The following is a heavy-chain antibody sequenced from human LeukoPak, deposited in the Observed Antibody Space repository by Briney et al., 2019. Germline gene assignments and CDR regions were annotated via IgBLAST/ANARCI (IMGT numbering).Heavy chain of an antibody. D-gene: IGHD3-22*01. CDR1: GGSISSGGYY. Sequence: PSQTLSLTCTVSGGSISSGGYYWSWIRQHPGKGLEWIGYIYYSGSTYYNPSLKSRVTISVDTSKNQFSLKLSSVTAADTAVYYCAREARSGYYCFYFDYWGQGTLVTVSS. CDR2: IYYSGST. CDR3: AREARSGYYCFYFDY. J-gene: IGHJ4*02. V-gene: IGHV4-31*03.